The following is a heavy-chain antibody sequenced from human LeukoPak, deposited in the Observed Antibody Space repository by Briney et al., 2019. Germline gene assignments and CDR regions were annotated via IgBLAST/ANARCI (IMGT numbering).Heavy chain of an antibody. J-gene: IGHJ5*02. V-gene: IGHV4-59*12. CDR2: IYHSGST. CDR1: GGSISSYY. D-gene: IGHD6-6*01. Sequence: SETLSLTCTVSGGSISSYYWSWIRQPPGKGLEWIGYIYHSGSTKYNPSLKSRVTISVDTSKNQFSLKLSSVTAADTAVYYCARDRGLRVAARPDGWFDPWGQGTLVTVSS. CDR3: ARDRGLRVAARPDGWFDP.